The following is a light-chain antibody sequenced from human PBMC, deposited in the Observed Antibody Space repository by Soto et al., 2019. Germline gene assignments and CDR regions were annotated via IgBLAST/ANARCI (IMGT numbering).Light chain of an antibody. J-gene: IGKJ1*01. CDR3: QQYYSTPRT. CDR2: WAS. CDR1: QSVLYSANNKNC. Sequence: DIVMTQSPDSLAVSLVERATINCKSSQSVLYSANNKNCLAWYQQKQGQPPKLLLYWASTRESGVPDRFSGSGSATDFTLTIRSLQAEDVAVYYCQQYYSTPRTFGQGTKVEIK. V-gene: IGKV4-1*01.